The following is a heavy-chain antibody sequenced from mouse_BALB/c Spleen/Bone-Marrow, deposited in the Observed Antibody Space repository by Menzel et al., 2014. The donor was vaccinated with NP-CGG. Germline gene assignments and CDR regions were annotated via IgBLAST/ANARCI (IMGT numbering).Heavy chain of an antibody. J-gene: IGHJ2*01. CDR3: ARPDYYGYLNY. CDR1: GFDFSRYW. Sequence: EVKVVESGGGLVQPGGSLKLSCAASGFDFSRYWMSWVRQAPGKGLEWIGDINPDSRTINYSPSLKDKFIISRDNAKNTLYLRLNKVRSEDTALYYCARPDYYGYLNYWGQGTTLTVSS. V-gene: IGHV4-1*02. D-gene: IGHD1-1*01. CDR2: INPDSRTI.